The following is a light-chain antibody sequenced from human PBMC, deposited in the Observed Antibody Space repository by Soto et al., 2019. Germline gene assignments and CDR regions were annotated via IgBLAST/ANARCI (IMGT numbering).Light chain of an antibody. CDR3: QVWDRSNNHVL. Sequence: SYELTQPPSVSVAPGQTAMITCGGNDIGSKTVHWYQQRPGQAPMLVVYDDRDRPSGIPERFSGSNSGSTATLTISRVEAGDEADYYCQVWDRSNNHVLFGGGTKLIVL. CDR2: DDR. CDR1: DIGSKT. J-gene: IGLJ3*02. V-gene: IGLV3-21*02.